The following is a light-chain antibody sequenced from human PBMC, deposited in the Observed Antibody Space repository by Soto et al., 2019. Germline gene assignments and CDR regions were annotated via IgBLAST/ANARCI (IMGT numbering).Light chain of an antibody. J-gene: IGKJ1*01. CDR2: GAS. Sequence: ESVLTQAPGTLSLSPGERATLSCRASQSVISSYLAWYQQKPGQAPRLIIYGASNRATGIPDRFTGSGSGTDFTLTISRLEPEDFAVYYCQQYGSSPRTFGQGTKVDI. CDR3: QQYGSSPRT. V-gene: IGKV3-20*01. CDR1: QSVISSY.